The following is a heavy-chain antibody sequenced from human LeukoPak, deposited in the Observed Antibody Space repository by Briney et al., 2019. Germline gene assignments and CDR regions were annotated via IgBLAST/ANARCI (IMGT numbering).Heavy chain of an antibody. Sequence: SETLSLTCAVFGGSFNNYYWSWLRQPPGKGLEWIGEISHSGDTNYNPSLKSRVTMSLDTSKNQFFLNLNSVTAADTAVYYCARRVIAARHFDYWGQGTLVTVSS. CDR1: GGSFNNYY. CDR2: ISHSGDT. V-gene: IGHV4-34*01. D-gene: IGHD6-6*01. CDR3: ARRVIAARHFDY. J-gene: IGHJ4*02.